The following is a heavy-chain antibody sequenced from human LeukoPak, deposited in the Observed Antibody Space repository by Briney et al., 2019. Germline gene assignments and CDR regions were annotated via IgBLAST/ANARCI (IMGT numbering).Heavy chain of an antibody. J-gene: IGHJ4*02. Sequence: SQTLSLTCTVSGGSVSSGGYYWSWIRQPPGKGLEWIGYIYYSGSTYYNPSLKSRVTISVDTSKNQFSLKPSSVTAADTAVYYCAREINCSSTSCPPGYWGQGTLVTVSS. CDR3: AREINCSSTSCPPGY. D-gene: IGHD2-2*01. CDR2: IYYSGST. CDR1: GGSVSSGGYY. V-gene: IGHV4-30-4*01.